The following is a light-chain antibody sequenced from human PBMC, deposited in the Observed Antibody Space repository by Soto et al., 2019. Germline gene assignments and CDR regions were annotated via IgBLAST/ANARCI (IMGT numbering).Light chain of an antibody. Sequence: ETVLTQSPGTLSLSPGERATLSCRASQSVSSSYLAWYQQKPGQAPRLLIYGASSRATGIPDRFSGSGSGTDFTLTINRLEHEHFPVYYCQQYGSSPRTFGQGTKAYIK. CDR3: QQYGSSPRT. V-gene: IGKV3-20*01. J-gene: IGKJ1*01. CDR1: QSVSSSY. CDR2: GAS.